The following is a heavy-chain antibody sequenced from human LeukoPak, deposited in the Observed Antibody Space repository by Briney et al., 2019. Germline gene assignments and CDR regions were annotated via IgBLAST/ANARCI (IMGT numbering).Heavy chain of an antibody. V-gene: IGHV3-23*01. J-gene: IGHJ6*02. D-gene: IGHD2-8*02. CDR1: GFSISSNG. CDR3: AKRQRLVKVYYGMDV. Sequence: GGSLRLSCAGSGFSISSNGMSWVRQAPGQGLEWVSAINESPPRTYYADSVKGRFTISRDDSKNTLYLQMNSLIAEDTAIYYCAKRQRLVKVYYGMDVWGQGTTVTVSS. CDR2: INESPPRT.